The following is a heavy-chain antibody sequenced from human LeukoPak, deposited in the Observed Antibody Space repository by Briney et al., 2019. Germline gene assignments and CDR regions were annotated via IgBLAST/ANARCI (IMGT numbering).Heavy chain of an antibody. CDR1: GFSFSGHW. Sequence: GGSLRLSCTASGFSFSGHWMHWARQLLGKGLVWVSRISPTGSTTSYADSVKGRFTVSRDNAKNTLYLQVNNLRAEDTAVYYCARGPNSNWSGLDFWGQGTLLTVSS. D-gene: IGHD6-6*01. CDR3: ARGPNSNWSGLDF. CDR2: ISPTGSTT. J-gene: IGHJ4*02. V-gene: IGHV3-74*01.